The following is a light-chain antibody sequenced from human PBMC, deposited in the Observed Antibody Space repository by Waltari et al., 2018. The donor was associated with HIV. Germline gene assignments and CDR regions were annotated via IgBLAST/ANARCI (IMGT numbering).Light chain of an antibody. CDR1: SSDVGSYNL. Sequence: QSALTQPASVSGSPGQSITISCTGTSSDVGSYNLVSWYQQHPGKAPKLMIYEVSKRPSGGSNRFSGSKYGNTAALTISGLQAEDEAEYYCCSYAGSNTWVFGGGTKLTVL. CDR3: CSYAGSNTWV. CDR2: EVS. J-gene: IGLJ3*02. V-gene: IGLV2-23*02.